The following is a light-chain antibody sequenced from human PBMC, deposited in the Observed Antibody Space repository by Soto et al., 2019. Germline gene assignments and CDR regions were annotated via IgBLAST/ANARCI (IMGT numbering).Light chain of an antibody. V-gene: IGKV3-20*01. J-gene: IGKJ1*01. CDR1: QSVSSSN. CDR3: QQYGSSPWT. Sequence: EIVLTQSPGTLSLSPGERATLSCRASQSVSSSNLAWYQQKPGQAPRLLIYGASSRATGIPDRFSGSGSGTDFTLTINRLEHEDFAVYYCQQYGSSPWTFGQGTKVEIK. CDR2: GAS.